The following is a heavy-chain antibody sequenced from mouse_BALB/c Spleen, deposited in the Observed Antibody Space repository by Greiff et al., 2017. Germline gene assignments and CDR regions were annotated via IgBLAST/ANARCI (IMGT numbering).Heavy chain of an antibody. V-gene: IGHV5-17*02. CDR1: GFTFSSFG. J-gene: IGHJ1*01. CDR3: ARSGLYGSSYWYFDV. Sequence: EVQRVESGGGLVQPGGSRKLSCAASGFTFSSFGMHWVRQAPEKGLEWVAYISSGSSTIYYADTVKGRFTISRDNPKNTLFLQMTSLRSEDTAMYYCARSGLYGSSYWYFDVWGAGTTVTVSS. D-gene: IGHD1-1*01. CDR2: ISSGSSTI.